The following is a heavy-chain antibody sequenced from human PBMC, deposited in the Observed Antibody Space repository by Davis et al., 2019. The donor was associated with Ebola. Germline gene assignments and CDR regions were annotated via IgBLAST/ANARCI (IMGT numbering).Heavy chain of an antibody. CDR2: INWNGGST. V-gene: IGHV3-20*04. CDR3: ARDLYLGSWNYYGMDV. D-gene: IGHD2-2*02. Sequence: GESLKISCAASGFTFDDYGMSWVRQAPGKGLEWVSGINWNGGSTGYADSVKGRFTISRDNAKNSLYLQMNSLRAEDTALYYCARDLYLGSWNYYGMDVWGQGTTVTVSS. CDR1: GFTFDDYG. J-gene: IGHJ6*02.